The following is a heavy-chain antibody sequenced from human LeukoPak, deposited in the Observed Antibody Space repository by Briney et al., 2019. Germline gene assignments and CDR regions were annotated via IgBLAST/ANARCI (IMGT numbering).Heavy chain of an antibody. Sequence: PGGSLRLSCAASGFTVSSNYMSWVRQAPGKGLEWVSVIYSGGSTYYEDSLQGRFTISRDNSKNTLYLQMNSLRADDTAVYYCARDLGYSYGIYWGQGTLVTASS. V-gene: IGHV3-53*01. D-gene: IGHD5-18*01. CDR1: GFTVSSNY. CDR3: ARDLGYSYGIY. J-gene: IGHJ4*02. CDR2: IYSGGST.